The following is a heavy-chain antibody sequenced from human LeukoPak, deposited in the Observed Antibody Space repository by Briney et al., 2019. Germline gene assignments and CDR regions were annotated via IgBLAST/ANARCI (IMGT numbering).Heavy chain of an antibody. J-gene: IGHJ5*02. CDR3: ARDGWFGDYNWFDP. Sequence: QPGGSLRLSCAASGFTFSSYSMNWVRQAPGKGLEWVSYISSASNTIYYADSVKGRFTIPRDNAKNSLYLQMNSLRAEDTAMYYCARDGWFGDYNWFDPWGQGTLVTVSS. D-gene: IGHD3-10*01. V-gene: IGHV3-48*01. CDR1: GFTFSSYS. CDR2: ISSASNTI.